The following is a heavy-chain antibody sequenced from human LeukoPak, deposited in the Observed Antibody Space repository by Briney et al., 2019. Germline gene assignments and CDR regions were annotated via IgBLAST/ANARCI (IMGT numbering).Heavy chain of an antibody. CDR3: AKEGDIVVVVAHNWYFDL. J-gene: IGHJ2*01. V-gene: IGHV3-23*01. D-gene: IGHD2-15*01. CDR2: ISGSGGST. Sequence: GGFLRLSCAASGFTFSSYAMSWVRQAPGKGLEWVSAISGSGGSTYYADSVKGRFTISRDNSKNTLYLQMNSLRAEDTAVYYCAKEGDIVVVVAHNWYFDLWGRGTLVTVSS. CDR1: GFTFSSYA.